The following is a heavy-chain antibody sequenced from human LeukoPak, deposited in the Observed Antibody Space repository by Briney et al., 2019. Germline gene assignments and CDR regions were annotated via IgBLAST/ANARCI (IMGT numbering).Heavy chain of an antibody. J-gene: IGHJ4*02. CDR3: AKGGDLTTVTAYAPDY. CDR1: GFTFSSYA. D-gene: IGHD4-17*01. CDR2: ISYSGGGT. Sequence: GGSLRLSCAASGFTFSSYAMSWVRQAPGKGLEWVSGISYSGGGTYHADSMKGQFTISSDNSKNTLYLKMNRLRAEDTAVYYCAKGGDLTTVTAYAPDYGGQGTVVTVSS. V-gene: IGHV3-23*01.